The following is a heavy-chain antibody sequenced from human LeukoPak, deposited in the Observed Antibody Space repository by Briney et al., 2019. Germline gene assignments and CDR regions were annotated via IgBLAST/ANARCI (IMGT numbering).Heavy chain of an antibody. J-gene: IGHJ6*03. V-gene: IGHV5-51*01. CDR2: IYPGDSDT. CDR1: GYSFTSYW. Sequence: GESLKISCKGSGYSFTSYWIGWVRQMPGKGLEWMGIIYPGDSDTRYSPSFQGQVTISADKSISTAYLQWSSLKASDTAMYYCARNLSYSSGGHVDYYYMDVWGKGTTVTVSS. D-gene: IGHD6-19*01. CDR3: ARNLSYSSGGHVDYYYMDV.